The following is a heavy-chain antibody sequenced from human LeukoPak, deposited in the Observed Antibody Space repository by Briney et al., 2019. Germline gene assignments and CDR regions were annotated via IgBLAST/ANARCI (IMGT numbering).Heavy chain of an antibody. CDR3: ARTMVRGRGWFDP. J-gene: IGHJ5*02. CDR1: GGSISSYY. Sequence: PSETLSLTCTVSGGSISSYYWSWIRQPPGKGLEWIGYIYSSGSTNYNPSLKSRVTISVDTSKNQFSLKLSSVTAADTAVYYCARTMVRGRGWFDPWGQGTLVTVSS. D-gene: IGHD3-10*01. V-gene: IGHV4-59*01. CDR2: IYSSGST.